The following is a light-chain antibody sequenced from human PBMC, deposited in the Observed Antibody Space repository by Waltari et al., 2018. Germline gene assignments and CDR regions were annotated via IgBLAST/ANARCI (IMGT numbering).Light chain of an antibody. V-gene: IGKV4-1*01. Sequence: DIVMTQSPDSLAVSLGERATINCKSSQSLLFSSNNKDALVWYQHKPGQPPRLLISWASTRESGVPDRVSGSGSGPDFTLTISSLQAEDVAVYYCQQYRDTPTTFGQGTKVEIK. CDR1: QSLLFSSNNKDA. CDR3: QQYRDTPTT. CDR2: WAS. J-gene: IGKJ2*01.